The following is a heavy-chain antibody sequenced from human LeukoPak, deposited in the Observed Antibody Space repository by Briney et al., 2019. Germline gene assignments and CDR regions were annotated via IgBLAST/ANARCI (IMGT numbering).Heavy chain of an antibody. CDR1: GGTFSSYD. D-gene: IGHD5-18*01. J-gene: IGHJ3*02. V-gene: IGHV1-69*05. CDR2: IIPILATA. CDR3: ARDVDTATNGAFDI. Sequence: SVKLSRKDSGGTFSSYDLSWVRQAPGPGLERMGEIIPILATANSAQQLQGSVTIATDESTSTAYMELSSLRSEDTAVYYCARDVDTATNGAFDIWGQGTMVTVSS.